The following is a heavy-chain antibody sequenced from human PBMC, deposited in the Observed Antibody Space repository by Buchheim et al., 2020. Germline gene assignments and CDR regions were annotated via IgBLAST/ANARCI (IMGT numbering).Heavy chain of an antibody. Sequence: EVQLLESGGDLVQPGGSLRLSCAASGFTFTNYAMSWVRQAPGKGLEWVSAITSGGITYYANSVKGRFTISRDNSINTLYLQMNSLRAEETAIYYCAIDSTSFYGWFESWGPGTL. CDR3: AIDSTSFYGWFES. V-gene: IGHV3-23*01. CDR1: GFTFTNYA. CDR2: ITSGGIT. D-gene: IGHD2/OR15-2a*01. J-gene: IGHJ5*01.